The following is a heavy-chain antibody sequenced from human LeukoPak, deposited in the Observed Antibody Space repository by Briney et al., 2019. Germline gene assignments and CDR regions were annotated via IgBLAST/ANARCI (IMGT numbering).Heavy chain of an antibody. Sequence: GGSLRLSCAASGFTFSSYWMSWVRQAPGKGLEWVANIKQDGSEKYSLDSVKGRFTISRDNAKNSLYLQMSSLRAEDTAVYYCAGDSPGVRGVIPLYGMDVWGQGTTVTVSS. D-gene: IGHD3-10*01. CDR1: GFTFSSYW. CDR2: IKQDGSEK. V-gene: IGHV3-7*03. CDR3: AGDSPGVRGVIPLYGMDV. J-gene: IGHJ6*02.